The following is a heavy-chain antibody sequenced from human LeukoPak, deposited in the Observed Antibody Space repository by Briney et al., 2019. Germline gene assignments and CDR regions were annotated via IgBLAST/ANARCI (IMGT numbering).Heavy chain of an antibody. CDR3: ARGGVGCSGGSCYVDY. Sequence: SETLSLTCAVYGGSFSGYYWSWIRQPPGKGLEWIGEINHSGSTNYNPSLKSRVTISVDTSKNQFSLKLSSVTAADTAVYYCARGGVGCSGGSCYVDYWGQGTLVTVSS. CDR2: INHSGST. D-gene: IGHD2-15*01. CDR1: GGSFSGYY. J-gene: IGHJ4*02. V-gene: IGHV4-34*01.